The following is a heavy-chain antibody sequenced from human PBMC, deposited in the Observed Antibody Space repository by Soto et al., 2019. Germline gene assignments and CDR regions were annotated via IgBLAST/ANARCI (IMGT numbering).Heavy chain of an antibody. CDR2: IHWNNGAT. CDR1: AFSSHHHA. V-gene: IGHV3-9*02. D-gene: IGHD3-16*01. CDR3: TEDILPGGADV. Sequence: SLRLSCVASAFSSHHHATHWVRQGPGKGLEWVSGIHWNNGATGYADSVKGRFTIFKDNVKNSVYLQMNSLRTDDTAFYYCTEDILPGGADVWGQGTTATVSS. J-gene: IGHJ6*02.